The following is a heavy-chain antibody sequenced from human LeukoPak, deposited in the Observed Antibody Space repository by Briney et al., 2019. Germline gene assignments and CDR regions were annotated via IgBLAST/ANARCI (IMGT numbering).Heavy chain of an antibody. J-gene: IGHJ4*02. CDR2: ISGSGGST. Sequence: GGSLRLSCAASGFTFSSYAMSWVRQAPGKGLEWVSAISGSGGSTYYADSVKGRFTISRNNSKNTLYLQMNSLRAEDTAVYYCAKDNYGDSRGGFDYWGQGTLVTVSS. CDR3: AKDNYGDSRGGFDY. V-gene: IGHV3-23*01. D-gene: IGHD4-17*01. CDR1: GFTFSSYA.